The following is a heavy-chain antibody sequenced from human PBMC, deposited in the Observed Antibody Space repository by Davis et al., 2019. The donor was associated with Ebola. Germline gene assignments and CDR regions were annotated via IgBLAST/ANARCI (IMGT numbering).Heavy chain of an antibody. D-gene: IGHD2-8*02. J-gene: IGHJ3*02. V-gene: IGHV5-51*01. CDR1: GYSFTSHW. Sequence: GESLKISCKGSGYSFTSHWIGWVRQMPGKGLDWMGIIYTGDSDTRYSPSFRGQVTISADKSIKTAFLQWGSLKASDTALYYCASLRRTITGMDDAFDMWGQGTMVTVSS. CDR2: IYTGDSDT. CDR3: ASLRRTITGMDDAFDM.